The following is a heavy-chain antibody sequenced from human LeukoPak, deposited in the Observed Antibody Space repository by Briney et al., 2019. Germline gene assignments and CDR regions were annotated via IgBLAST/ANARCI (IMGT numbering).Heavy chain of an antibody. Sequence: SETLSLTCTVSGGSISSYYWSWIRQPPGKGLEWIGYIYYRGSTNYNPSLKSRVTISLDTSKNQFSLKLSSVTAADTAVYYCARGGGSRDGYNFDYWGQGTPVTVSS. V-gene: IGHV4-59*01. J-gene: IGHJ4*02. CDR3: ARGGGSRDGYNFDY. CDR2: IYYRGST. D-gene: IGHD5-24*01. CDR1: GGSISSYY.